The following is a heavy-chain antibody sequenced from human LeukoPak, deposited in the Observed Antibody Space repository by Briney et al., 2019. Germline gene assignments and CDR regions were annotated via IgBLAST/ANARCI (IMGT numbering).Heavy chain of an antibody. D-gene: IGHD3-22*01. Sequence: SETLSLTCTVSGGSISSYYWSWIRQPAGKGLEWIGRIYTSGSTNYNPSLKSRVTMSVDTSENQFSLKLSSVTAADTAVYYCARGVEETYYYDSSGYYYVDYWGQGTLVTVSS. CDR3: ARGVEETYYYDSSGYYYVDY. CDR1: GGSISSYY. CDR2: IYTSGST. V-gene: IGHV4-4*07. J-gene: IGHJ4*02.